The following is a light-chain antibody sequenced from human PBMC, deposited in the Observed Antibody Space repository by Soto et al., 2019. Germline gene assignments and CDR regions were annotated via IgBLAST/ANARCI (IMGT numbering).Light chain of an antibody. J-gene: IGLJ1*01. CDR2: RNN. Sequence: QSVLTQPPSASGTPGQRVTISCSGSSSNIGSNFVYWYQQCPGTAPKLLIYRNNQRPSGVPDRFSGSKSGTSASLAISGLQSEDEADYYCAAWDDSLNGYVFGTGTKVTVL. CDR1: SSNIGSNF. V-gene: IGLV1-44*01. CDR3: AAWDDSLNGYV.